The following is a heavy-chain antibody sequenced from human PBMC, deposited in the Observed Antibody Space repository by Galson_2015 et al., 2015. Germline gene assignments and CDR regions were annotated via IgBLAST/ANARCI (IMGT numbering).Heavy chain of an antibody. CDR3: ARVSGGYNTYWYFDL. D-gene: IGHD5-24*01. CDR1: GFTFSDYY. CDR2: ISSSGSTI. Sequence: SLRLSCAASGFTFSDYYMSWIRQAPGKELEWLSYISSSGSTIYYADSVKGRFTISRDNAKNSLYLQMNSLRAEDTAVYYCARVSGGYNTYWYFDLWGRGTLVTVSS. J-gene: IGHJ2*01. V-gene: IGHV3-11*01.